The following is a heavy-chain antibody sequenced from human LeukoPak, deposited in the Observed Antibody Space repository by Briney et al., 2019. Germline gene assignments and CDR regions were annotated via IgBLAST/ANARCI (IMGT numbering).Heavy chain of an antibody. V-gene: IGHV3-30-3*01. D-gene: IGHD2-2*01. CDR3: ARDRVPIWSYVGTFGS. J-gene: IGHJ4*02. CDR2: ISYDGTNV. Sequence: PGGSLRLSCAASGFTSTRYNMFWVRQAPGKWLEWVAVISYDGTNVAYADSVRGRFTISRDNFRNTLYLQMNSLRDEDTAMYYCARDRVPIWSYVGTFGSWGQGTLVTVSS. CDR1: GFTSTRYN.